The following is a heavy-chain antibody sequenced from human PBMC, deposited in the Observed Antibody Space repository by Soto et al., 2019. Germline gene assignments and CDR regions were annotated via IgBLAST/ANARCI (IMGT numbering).Heavy chain of an antibody. CDR1: GGSISSGGYY. CDR3: ARYLMTTVTKEPYYYYGMDV. D-gene: IGHD4-4*01. J-gene: IGHJ6*02. Sequence: QVQLQESGPGLVKPSQTLSLTCTVSGGSISSGGYYWSWIRQHPGKGLEWIGYIYYSGSTYYNPSLQRRVTISVDTSKNQFSLKLSSVTAADTAVYYCARYLMTTVTKEPYYYYGMDVWGQGTTVTVSS. V-gene: IGHV4-31*03. CDR2: IYYSGST.